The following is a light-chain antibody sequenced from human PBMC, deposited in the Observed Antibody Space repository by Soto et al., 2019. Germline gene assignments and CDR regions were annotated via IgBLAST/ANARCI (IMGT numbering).Light chain of an antibody. CDR2: GAS. Sequence: EIVMTQSPVTLSVSPGERATLSCRASQSISNHLAWYQQKRGQAPRLVIYGASTRATGIPARFSGSGSGTEFTLTISSLQSEDFAVYYCQQYNNWPPRTFGQGTKLEIK. V-gene: IGKV3-15*01. J-gene: IGKJ2*01. CDR3: QQYNNWPPRT. CDR1: QSISNH.